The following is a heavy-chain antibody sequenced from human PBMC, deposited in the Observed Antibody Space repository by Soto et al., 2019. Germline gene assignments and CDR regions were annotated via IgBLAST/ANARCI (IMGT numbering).Heavy chain of an antibody. CDR2: ISAYNGNT. J-gene: IGHJ6*02. D-gene: IGHD3-3*01. CDR1: GYTFTSYY. CDR3: ARNYDFWSGYSAYYYYYYGMDV. V-gene: IGHV1-18*04. Sequence: GASVKVSCKASGYTFTSYYMHWVRQAPGQGLEWMGWISAYNGNTNYAQKLQGRVTMTTDTSTSTAYMELRSLRSDDTAVYYCARNYDFWSGYSAYYYYYYGMDVWGQGTTVTVSS.